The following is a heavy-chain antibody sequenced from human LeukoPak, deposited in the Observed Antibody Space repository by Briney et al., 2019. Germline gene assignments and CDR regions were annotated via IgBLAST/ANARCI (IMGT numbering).Heavy chain of an antibody. J-gene: IGHJ3*02. CDR3: ARDRGPGGLRQQLVDAFDI. Sequence: SETLPLTCTVSGGSISSGSYYWSWIRQPAGKGLEWIGRIYTSGSTNYNPSLKSRVTISVDTSKNQFSLKLSSVTAADTAVYYCARDRGPGGLRQQLVDAFDIWGQGTMVIVSS. D-gene: IGHD6-13*01. V-gene: IGHV4-61*02. CDR2: IYTSGST. CDR1: GGSISSGSYY.